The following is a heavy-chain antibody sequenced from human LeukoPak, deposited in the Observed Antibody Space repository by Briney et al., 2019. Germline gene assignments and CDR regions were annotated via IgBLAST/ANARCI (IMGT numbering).Heavy chain of an antibody. CDR1: GYSISSNYF. J-gene: IGHJ4*02. CDR2: IYYSGST. Sequence: SETLSLTCSVSGYSISSNYFWGWIRQPPGKGLEWIGSIYYSGSTYYNPSLKSRVTISVDMSKNQFSLKVSSVTAADTAVYYCARSWGYDFWSGNLLDYWGQGTLVTVSS. V-gene: IGHV4-38-2*02. D-gene: IGHD3-3*01. CDR3: ARSWGYDFWSGNLLDY.